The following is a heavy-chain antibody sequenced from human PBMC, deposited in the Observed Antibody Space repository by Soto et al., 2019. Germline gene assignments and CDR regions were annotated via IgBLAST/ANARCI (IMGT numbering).Heavy chain of an antibody. V-gene: IGHV1-69*06. CDR2: IIPIFGTA. Sequence: SVKVSCKASGGTFSSYAISWVRQAPGQGLEWMGGIIPIFGTANYAQKFQGRVTITADKSTSTAYMELSSLRSEDTAVYYCARTIVVVRSYYYGMDVWGLGTTVTVSS. CDR3: ARTIVVVRSYYYGMDV. J-gene: IGHJ6*02. D-gene: IGHD3-22*01. CDR1: GGTFSSYA.